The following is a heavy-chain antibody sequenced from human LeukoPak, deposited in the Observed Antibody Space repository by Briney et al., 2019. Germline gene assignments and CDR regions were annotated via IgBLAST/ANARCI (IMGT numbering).Heavy chain of an antibody. CDR2: INPNSGGT. CDR1: GYTFTGYY. Sequence: GASVKVSCNASGYTFTGYYMHWVRLAPGQGLEWMGWINPNSGGTNYAQKFQGRVTMTRDTSISTAYMELSRLRSDDTAVYYCAIDYYGSGSYPDAFDIWRQGAMVTVSS. CDR3: AIDYYGSGSYPDAFDI. V-gene: IGHV1-2*02. J-gene: IGHJ3*02. D-gene: IGHD3-10*01.